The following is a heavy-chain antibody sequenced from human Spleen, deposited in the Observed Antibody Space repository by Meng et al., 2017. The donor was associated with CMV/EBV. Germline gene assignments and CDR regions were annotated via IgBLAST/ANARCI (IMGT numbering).Heavy chain of an antibody. CDR1: GFTFDDYA. V-gene: IGHV3-9*01. J-gene: IGHJ4*02. D-gene: IGHD2-2*01. Sequence: GGSLRLSCAASGFTFDDYAMHWVRQAPGKGLEWVSGISWNSGSIGYADSVKGRFTISRDNAKNSLYLQMNSLRAEDTAVYSCARVYCTSTSCFKPPDFWGQGTLVTVSS. CDR3: ARVYCTSTSCFKPPDF. CDR2: ISWNSGSI.